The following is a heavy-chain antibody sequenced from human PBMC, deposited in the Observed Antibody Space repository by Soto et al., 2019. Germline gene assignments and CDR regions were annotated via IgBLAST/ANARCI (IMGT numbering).Heavy chain of an antibody. D-gene: IGHD6-6*01. CDR2: DIPMDGTA. V-gene: IGHV1-69*12. CDR3: TKELGSSSSFFYHYSLDV. Sequence: QVQLVQSGAEVKKPGSSVKVSCRSSGGGFSSYGFSWVRQAPGQGLEWMGGDIPMDGTANYAQKCQDRVTIAADESTSTAYMELTSLRSEDTAVYYCTKELGSSSSFFYHYSLDVWGQGTMVTVSS. CDR1: GGGFSSYG. J-gene: IGHJ6*02.